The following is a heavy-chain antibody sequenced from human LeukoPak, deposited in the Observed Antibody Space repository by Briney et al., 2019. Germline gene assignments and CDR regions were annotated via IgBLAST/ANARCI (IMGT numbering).Heavy chain of an antibody. D-gene: IGHD3-22*01. CDR3: ARHIGHYYDSSGYYDRWFDP. V-gene: IGHV5-51*01. CDR2: IYPGDSDT. CDR1: GYSFTSYW. J-gene: IGHJ5*02. Sequence: GESLKISCKGSGYSFTSYWIGWVRQMPGKGLEWMGIIYPGDSDTRYSPSFQGQVTISADKSISTAYLQWSSLQASDTAMYYCARHIGHYYDSSGYYDRWFDPWGQGALVTVSS.